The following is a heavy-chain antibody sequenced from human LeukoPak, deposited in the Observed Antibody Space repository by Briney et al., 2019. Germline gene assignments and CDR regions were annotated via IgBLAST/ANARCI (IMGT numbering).Heavy chain of an antibody. CDR2: MNPNSGNT. D-gene: IGHD5-18*01. CDR3: ARASIQLWPDY. V-gene: IGHV1-8*03. J-gene: IGHJ4*02. Sequence: ASVKVSCKASGYTFTSYDINWVRQAAGQGLEWMGWMNPNSGNTGYAQKFQGRVTITRNTSISTAYMELSSLRSEDTAVYYCARASIQLWPDYWGQGTLVTLSS. CDR1: GYTFTSYD.